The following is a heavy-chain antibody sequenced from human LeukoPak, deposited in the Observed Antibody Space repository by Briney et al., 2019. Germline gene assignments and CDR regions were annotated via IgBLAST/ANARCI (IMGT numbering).Heavy chain of an antibody. V-gene: IGHV3-30*02. J-gene: IGHJ6*03. CDR2: IRYDGSNK. CDR1: GFTFSSYG. Sequence: GGSLRLSCAASGFTFSSYGMHWVRQAPGKGLEWVAFIRYDGSNKYYADSVKGRFTISRDNSKNTLYLQMKSLRAEDTAVYYCAKGGGYEAQYYYYYLDVWGKGTTVTISS. D-gene: IGHD5-12*01. CDR3: AKGGGYEAQYYYYYLDV.